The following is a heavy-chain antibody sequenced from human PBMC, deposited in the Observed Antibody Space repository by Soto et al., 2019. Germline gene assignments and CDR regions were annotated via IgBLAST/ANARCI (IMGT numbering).Heavy chain of an antibody. CDR2: INAGNGNT. V-gene: IGHV1-3*01. CDR3: ARAPYSSSPMGYFDY. Sequence: GASVKVSCKASGYTFTSYAMHWVRQAPGQRLEWMGWINAGNGNTKYSQKFQGRVTITRDTSASTAYMELSSLRSEDTAVYYCARAPYSSSPMGYFDYWGQGTLVTVSS. CDR1: GYTFTSYA. D-gene: IGHD6-6*01. J-gene: IGHJ4*02.